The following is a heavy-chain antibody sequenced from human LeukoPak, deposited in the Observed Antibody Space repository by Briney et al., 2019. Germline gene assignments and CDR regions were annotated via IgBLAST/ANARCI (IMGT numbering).Heavy chain of an antibody. V-gene: IGHV1-69*13. D-gene: IGHD3-22*01. Sequence: SSVKVSCKASGGTFSNYAISWVRQAPGQGLEWMGGIIPIFGTANYAQKFQGRVTITADESTSTAYMELSSLRSEDTAVYYCARSTRITMIVVAENLDYWGQGTLVTVSS. CDR2: IIPIFGTA. CDR1: GGTFSNYA. J-gene: IGHJ4*02. CDR3: ARSTRITMIVVAENLDY.